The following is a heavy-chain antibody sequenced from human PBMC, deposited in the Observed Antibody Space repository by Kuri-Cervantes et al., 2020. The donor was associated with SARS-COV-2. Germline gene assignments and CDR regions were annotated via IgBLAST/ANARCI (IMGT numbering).Heavy chain of an antibody. Sequence: SETLSLTCTVSGGSISSGSYYWSCIRQPAGKGLEGIGYIYTSGRTNYNPSLKSRVTISVDTSKNQFSLKLSSVTAADTAVYYCARVSYDILTGYYLSPTFDYWGQGTLVTVSS. CDR1: GGSISSGSYY. D-gene: IGHD3-9*01. V-gene: IGHV4-61*09. J-gene: IGHJ4*02. CDR2: IYTSGRT. CDR3: ARVSYDILTGYYLSPTFDY.